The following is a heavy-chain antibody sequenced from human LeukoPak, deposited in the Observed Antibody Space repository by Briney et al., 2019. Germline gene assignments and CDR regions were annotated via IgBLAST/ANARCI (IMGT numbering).Heavy chain of an antibody. CDR3: ARAGSSSYRPYYYMDV. CDR2: IYYSGST. J-gene: IGHJ6*03. Sequence: PSQTLSLTCTVSGGSISSGGYYWSWIRQHPGKGLEWIGYIYYSGSTYYSPSLKSRVTISVDTSKNQFSLRLSSVTAADTAVYYCARAGSSSYRPYYYMDVWGKGTTVTVSS. D-gene: IGHD6-6*01. V-gene: IGHV4-31*03. CDR1: GGSISSGGYY.